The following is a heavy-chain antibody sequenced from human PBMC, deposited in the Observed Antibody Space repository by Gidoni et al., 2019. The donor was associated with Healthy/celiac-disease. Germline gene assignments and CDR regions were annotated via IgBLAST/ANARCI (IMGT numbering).Heavy chain of an antibody. J-gene: IGHJ4*02. CDR2: IYYSGST. CDR3: ARGYSYAVDY. V-gene: IGHV4-59*01. D-gene: IGHD5-18*01. CDR1: GGYISSYY. Sequence: QVQLQESGPGLVKPSETLSLTCTVSGGYISSYYWSWIRQPPGKGLEWIGYIYYSGSTNYNPSLKSRVTISVDTSKNQFSLKLSSVTAADTAVYYCARGYSYAVDYWGQGTLVTVSS.